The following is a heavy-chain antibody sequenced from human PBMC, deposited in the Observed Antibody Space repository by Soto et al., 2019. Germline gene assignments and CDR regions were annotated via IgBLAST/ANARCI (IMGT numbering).Heavy chain of an antibody. CDR1: GFTFSSYS. Sequence: EVQLVESGGGLVQPGGSLRLSCAASGFTFSSYSMNWVRQAPGKGLEWVSYISSSSTIYYADSVKGRFTISRDNAKNSLYLQMNSLRDEDTAVYYCARDRGVSVWGQGTTVTVSS. J-gene: IGHJ6*02. CDR3: ARDRGVSV. D-gene: IGHD3-3*01. V-gene: IGHV3-48*02. CDR2: ISSSSTI.